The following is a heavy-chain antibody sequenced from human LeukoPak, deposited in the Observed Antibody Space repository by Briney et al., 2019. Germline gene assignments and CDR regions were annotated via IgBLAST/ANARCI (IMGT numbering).Heavy chain of an antibody. Sequence: GASVKVSCKASGYTFTNYYMHWVRQAPGQGLDWMGIINPGGGNTNYPPKFQGRVTMTRDTSTRTVYMELSSLKSDDTAVYYCARERSGAFWFDPWGQGTLVTVSS. CDR1: GYTFTNYY. CDR3: ARERSGAFWFDP. D-gene: IGHD2-15*01. J-gene: IGHJ5*02. CDR2: INPGGGNT. V-gene: IGHV1-46*01.